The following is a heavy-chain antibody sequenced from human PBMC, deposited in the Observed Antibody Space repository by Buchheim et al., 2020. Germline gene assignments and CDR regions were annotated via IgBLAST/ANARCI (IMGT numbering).Heavy chain of an antibody. V-gene: IGHV3-7*01. CDR2: IKKDGSDK. D-gene: IGHD1-14*01. CDR3: AKKVTYRADS. J-gene: IGHJ4*02. Sequence: EVQLMESGGGSVQPGGSLRLSCVSSEFTFSYHWMGWVRQAPGKGLEWVAKIKKDGSDKYYVDSVKGRFTISRDNAKKSLYLQMDSLRVEDTAIYYCAKKVTYRADSWGQGTL. CDR1: EFTFSYHW.